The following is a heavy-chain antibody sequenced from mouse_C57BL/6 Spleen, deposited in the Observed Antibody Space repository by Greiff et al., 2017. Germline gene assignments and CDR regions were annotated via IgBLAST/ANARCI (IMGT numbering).Heavy chain of an antibody. Sequence: EVQRVESGAELVRPGASVTLSCTASGFNIKDDYMHWVKQRPEQGLEWIGWIDPENGDTEYASKFQGKATITADTSSNTAYLQLSSLTSEDTAVYYCTTTVVATGYFDVWGTGTTVTVSS. CDR1: GFNIKDDY. D-gene: IGHD1-1*01. CDR3: TTTVVATGYFDV. J-gene: IGHJ1*03. V-gene: IGHV14-4*01. CDR2: IDPENGDT.